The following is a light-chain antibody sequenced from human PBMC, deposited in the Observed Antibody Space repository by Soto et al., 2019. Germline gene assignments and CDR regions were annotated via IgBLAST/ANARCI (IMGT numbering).Light chain of an antibody. J-gene: IGKJ4*01. Sequence: EIVLTQSPATLSLSPGERATLSYRASQSVSNYLAWYQQKPGQAPRLLIYDASNRATGIPARFSGSGSGADFTLTISSLEPEDFAVYYCQQRGTWPLTFGGGTTVEIK. CDR2: DAS. V-gene: IGKV3-11*01. CDR1: QSVSNY. CDR3: QQRGTWPLT.